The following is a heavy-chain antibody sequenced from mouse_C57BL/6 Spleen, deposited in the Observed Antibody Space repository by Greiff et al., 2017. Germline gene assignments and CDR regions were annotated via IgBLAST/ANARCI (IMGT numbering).Heavy chain of an antibody. J-gene: IGHJ1*03. CDR2: LDPSDSYT. V-gene: IGHV1-69*01. CDR3: ARKNYGSSHWYFDV. CDR1: GYTFTSYW. D-gene: IGHD1-1*01. Sequence: QVQLKQPGAELVMPGASVKLSCKASGYTFTSYWMHWVKQRPGQGLEWIGELDPSDSYTNYNQKFQGKSTLTVAKSSSTAYMQLSSLTSEDSAVYYCARKNYGSSHWYFDVWGTGTTVTVSS.